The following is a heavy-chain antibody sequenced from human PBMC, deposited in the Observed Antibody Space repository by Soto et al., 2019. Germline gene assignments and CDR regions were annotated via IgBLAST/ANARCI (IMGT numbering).Heavy chain of an antibody. CDR3: ARGDSYYDFGIEC. CDR1: GFIFSNYA. D-gene: IGHD3-3*01. CDR2: ISGSGART. J-gene: IGHJ4*02. Sequence: GGSLRLSCAVSGFIFSNYAMSWVRQAPGKGLEWVTSISGSGARTYYADSVKGRITTSRDNSKNTLFLQVNSLRDEDTAVYFCARGDSYYDFGIECWGQGTVVTVSS. V-gene: IGHV3-23*01.